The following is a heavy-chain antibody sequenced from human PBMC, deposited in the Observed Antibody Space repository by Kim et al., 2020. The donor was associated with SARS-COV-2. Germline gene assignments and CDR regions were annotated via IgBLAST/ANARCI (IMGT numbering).Heavy chain of an antibody. V-gene: IGHV4-38-2*02. CDR1: GYSISSGYY. CDR3: ARRSAGTLDY. J-gene: IGHJ4*02. D-gene: IGHD6-13*01. CDR2: IYHSGST. Sequence: SETLSLTCTVSGYSISSGYYWGWIRQPPGKGLEWIGSIYHSGSTYYNPSLKSRVTISVDTSKNQFSLKLSSVTAADTAVYYCARRSAGTLDYWGQGTLVTVSS.